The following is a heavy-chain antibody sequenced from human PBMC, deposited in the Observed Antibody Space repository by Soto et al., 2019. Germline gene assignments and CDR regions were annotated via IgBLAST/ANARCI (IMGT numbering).Heavy chain of an antibody. J-gene: IGHJ2*01. CDR1: GYTFTSYG. CDR3: AYLSGDYGDYDWYFDL. V-gene: IGHV1-18*01. CDR2: ISAYNGNT. D-gene: IGHD4-17*01. Sequence: QVQLVQSGAEVKKPGASVKVSCKASGYTFTSYGISWVRQAPGQGLEWMGWISAYNGNTNYAKKLQGRVTMTTDTTTSTAYMELRSLRSDDTAVYYCAYLSGDYGDYDWYFDLWGRGTLVTVSS.